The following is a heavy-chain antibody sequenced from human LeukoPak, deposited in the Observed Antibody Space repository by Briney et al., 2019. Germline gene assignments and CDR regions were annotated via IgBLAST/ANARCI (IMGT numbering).Heavy chain of an antibody. Sequence: PGGSLRLSCAASGLTFSMPPMDWVRQAPGKGLEWVAFIQNDGNSKNYADSVRGRFTISRDNAKNSLYLQMSSLTAEDTALYYCARDQGYDGRGNYYPYHFDCWGQGTLVTVSS. V-gene: IGHV3-30*02. D-gene: IGHD3-22*01. CDR3: ARDQGYDGRGNYYPYHFDC. CDR2: IQNDGNSK. CDR1: GLTFSMPP. J-gene: IGHJ4*02.